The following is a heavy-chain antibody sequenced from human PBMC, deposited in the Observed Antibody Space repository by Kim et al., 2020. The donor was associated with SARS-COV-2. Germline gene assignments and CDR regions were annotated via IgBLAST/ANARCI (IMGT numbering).Heavy chain of an antibody. J-gene: IGHJ4*02. CDR3: ARGEYTSSWNIDY. CDR1: GFIVSSNY. V-gene: IGHV3-66*02. CDR2: IYSGGST. Sequence: GGSLRLSCAASGFIVSSNYMTWVRQAPGKGLEWVSVIYSGGSTYYADSVKGRFTISRDNSKNTLYLQMNSLRAEDTAVYYCARGEYTSSWNIDYWGQGTLVTVSS. D-gene: IGHD6-13*01.